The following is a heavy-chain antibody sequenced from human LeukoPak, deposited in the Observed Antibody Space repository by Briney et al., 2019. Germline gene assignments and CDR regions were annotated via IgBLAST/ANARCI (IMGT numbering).Heavy chain of an antibody. J-gene: IGHJ4*02. Sequence: GGSLRLSCAASGFTFSSYAMHWVRQAPGKGLEWVAVISYVGSNKCYADSVKGRFTIPRDNSKNTLYLQMNSLRAEDTAVYYCARGIAVFRGQGTLVTVSS. CDR2: ISYVGSNK. D-gene: IGHD6-19*01. CDR3: ARGIAVF. V-gene: IGHV3-30-3*01. CDR1: GFTFSSYA.